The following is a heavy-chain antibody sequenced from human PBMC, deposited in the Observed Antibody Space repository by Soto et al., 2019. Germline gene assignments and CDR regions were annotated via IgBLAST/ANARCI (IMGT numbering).Heavy chain of an antibody. Sequence: VQLLESGGGLVQPGGSLRLSCAASGFTFSSYGMHWVRQAPGKGLEWVAVISYDGSNKYYADSVKGRFTISRDNSKNTLYLQMNSLRAEDTAVYYCAKDLGSGWYHPTFVDYWGQGTLVTVSS. V-gene: IGHV3-30*18. CDR3: AKDLGSGWYHPTFVDY. J-gene: IGHJ4*02. CDR2: ISYDGSNK. D-gene: IGHD6-19*01. CDR1: GFTFSSYG.